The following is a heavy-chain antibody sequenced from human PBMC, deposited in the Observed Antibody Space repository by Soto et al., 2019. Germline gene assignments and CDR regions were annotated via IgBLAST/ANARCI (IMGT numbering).Heavy chain of an antibody. CDR2: ISSSSTI. D-gene: IGHD6-19*01. V-gene: IGHV3-48*01. CDR3: ARDRSSGWLDY. CDR1: GFTFSSYS. J-gene: IGHJ4*02. Sequence: GGSLRLSCAASGFTFSSYSMNWVRQAPGKGLEWVSYISSSSTIYYADSVKGRFTISRDNAKNSLYLQMNSLRAEDTAVYYCARDRSSGWLDYWGQGTLVTVSS.